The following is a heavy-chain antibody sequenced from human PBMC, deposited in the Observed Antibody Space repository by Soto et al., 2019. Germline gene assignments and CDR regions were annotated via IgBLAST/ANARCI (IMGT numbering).Heavy chain of an antibody. V-gene: IGHV3-30*18. J-gene: IGHJ6*02. Sequence: QVQLVESGGGVVQPGRSLRLSCAASGFTFSSYGMHWVRQAPGKGLEWVAVISYDGSNKYYADSVKGRFTISRDNSKNTLYLQMNSLRAEDTAVYYCAKQQRGDGMVVWGQGTTVTVSS. D-gene: IGHD6-13*01. CDR3: AKQQRGDGMVV. CDR2: ISYDGSNK. CDR1: GFTFSSYG.